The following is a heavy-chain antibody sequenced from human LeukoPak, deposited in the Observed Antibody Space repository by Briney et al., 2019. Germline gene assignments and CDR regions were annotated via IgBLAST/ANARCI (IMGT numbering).Heavy chain of an antibody. Sequence: ASVKVSCKASGYTLTSYNMHWVRQAPGQALEWMGIIGPVSTYYPPQFQGRVTMTRDTSTSTVYMGLSSLRSEDTAVYYCAREPPASCRFDFWGQGSLVTVSS. CDR3: AREPPASCRFDF. J-gene: IGHJ4*02. V-gene: IGHV1-46*01. CDR2: IGPVST. CDR1: GYTLTSYN.